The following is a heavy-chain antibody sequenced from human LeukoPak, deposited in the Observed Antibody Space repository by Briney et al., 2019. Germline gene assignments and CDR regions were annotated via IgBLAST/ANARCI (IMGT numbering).Heavy chain of an antibody. D-gene: IGHD3-16*01. J-gene: IGHJ4*02. Sequence: PGGSLRLSCAVSGLTVSRTHMSWVRQAPGKGLEWVSVIYSGGYTYYADSVRGRFTISRDNSKNTVYLQMNSLKTEDTAVYYCARAQGSSAYYCDHWGQGALVTASS. CDR3: ARAQGSSAYYCDH. CDR1: GLTVSRTH. V-gene: IGHV3-66*02. CDR2: IYSGGYT.